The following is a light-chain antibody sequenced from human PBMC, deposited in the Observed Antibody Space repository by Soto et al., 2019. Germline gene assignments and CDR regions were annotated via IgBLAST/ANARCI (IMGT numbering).Light chain of an antibody. CDR1: QTICTY. V-gene: IGKV1-39*01. CDR3: QQSYNTPLT. CDR2: DAS. Sequence: IEVTQSPSSLAASLGDRVTITCRASQTICTYVNWYRQKSGAAPELLIYDASTLQSGVPSRFRGGASGTDFTLTISSLQLDDFATYYCQQSYNTPLTFGQGAKADIK. J-gene: IGKJ1*01.